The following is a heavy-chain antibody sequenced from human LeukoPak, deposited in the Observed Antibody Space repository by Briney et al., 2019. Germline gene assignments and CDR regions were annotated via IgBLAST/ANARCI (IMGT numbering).Heavy chain of an antibody. D-gene: IGHD6-19*01. J-gene: IGHJ1*01. Sequence: GASVNVSCKASGYTFTGYYMHWVRQAPGQGLEWMGWIDPNSGGKNYAQKFQGRVTMTRDTSISTAYMELSSLRSDDTAVYYCARAISSGWFAEYFQHWGQGTLVTVSS. CDR2: IDPNSGGK. V-gene: IGHV1-2*02. CDR1: GYTFTGYY. CDR3: ARAISSGWFAEYFQH.